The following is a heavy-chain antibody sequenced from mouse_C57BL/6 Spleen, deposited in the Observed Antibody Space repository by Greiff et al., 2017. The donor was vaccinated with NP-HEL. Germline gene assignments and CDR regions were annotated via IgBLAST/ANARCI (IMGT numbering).Heavy chain of an antibody. D-gene: IGHD1-1*01. CDR3: ARDRGSSYGFAY. V-gene: IGHV1-69*01. J-gene: IGHJ3*01. Sequence: QVQLQQPGAELVMPGASVKLSCKASGYTFTSYWMHWVKQRPGQGLEWIGEIDPSDSYTNYNQKFKGKSKLTVDKSSSTAYMQLSSLTSEDSAVYYCARDRGSSYGFAYWGQGTLVTVSA. CDR2: IDPSDSYT. CDR1: GYTFTSYW.